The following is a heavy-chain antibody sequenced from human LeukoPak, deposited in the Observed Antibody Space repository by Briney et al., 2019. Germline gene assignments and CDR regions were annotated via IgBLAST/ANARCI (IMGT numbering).Heavy chain of an antibody. Sequence: SETLSLTCTVSGGSISSYYWSWIRQPPGKGLEWIGYIYYSGSTNYNPSLKSRVTISVDTSKNQFSLKLSSVTAADTAVYYCARAGWLPGSQLVYWGQGTLVTVSS. J-gene: IGHJ4*02. CDR3: ARAGWLPGSQLVY. CDR1: GGSISSYY. V-gene: IGHV4-59*12. CDR2: IYYSGST. D-gene: IGHD5-18*01.